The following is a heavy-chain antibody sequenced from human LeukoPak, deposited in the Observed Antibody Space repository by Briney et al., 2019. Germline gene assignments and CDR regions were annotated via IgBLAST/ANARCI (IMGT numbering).Heavy chain of an antibody. CDR2: IYYSGST. CDR3: ARETPNYGVGY. D-gene: IGHD4-17*01. CDR1: GGSVSSGSYY. J-gene: IGHJ4*02. V-gene: IGHV4-61*01. Sequence: PSETLSLTCTVSGGSVSSGSYYWSWIRQPPGKGLEWIGYIYYSGSTNYNPSLKSRVTISVDTSKNQFSLKLSSVTAADTAVYYCARETPNYGVGYWGQGTLVTVSS.